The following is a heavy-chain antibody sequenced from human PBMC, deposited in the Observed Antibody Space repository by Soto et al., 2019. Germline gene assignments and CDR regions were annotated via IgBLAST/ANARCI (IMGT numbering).Heavy chain of an antibody. V-gene: IGHV1-8*01. Sequence: ASVKVSCKASGYTFTSYDINWVRQATGQGLEWMGWMNPNSGNTGYAQKFQGRVTMTRNTSISTAYMELSSLRSEDTAVYYCARGQLIAAAGTSSQGYYYYYMDVWGKGTTVTVSS. D-gene: IGHD6-13*01. J-gene: IGHJ6*03. CDR1: GYTFTSYD. CDR3: ARGQLIAAAGTSSQGYYYYYMDV. CDR2: MNPNSGNT.